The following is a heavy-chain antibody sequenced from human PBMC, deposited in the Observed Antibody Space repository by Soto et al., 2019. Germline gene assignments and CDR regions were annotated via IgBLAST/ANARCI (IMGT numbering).Heavy chain of an antibody. D-gene: IGHD1-26*01. CDR1: GFTFSSYA. V-gene: IGHV3-23*01. CDR3: AKDLGASWARFDY. J-gene: IGHJ4*02. CDR2: ISGSGGST. Sequence: GSLRLSCAASGFTFSSYAMSWVRQAPGKGLEWVSAISGSGGSTYYADYVKGRFTISRDNSKNTLFLQMNSLRAEDTALYYCAKDLGASWARFDYWGQGTLVTAPQ.